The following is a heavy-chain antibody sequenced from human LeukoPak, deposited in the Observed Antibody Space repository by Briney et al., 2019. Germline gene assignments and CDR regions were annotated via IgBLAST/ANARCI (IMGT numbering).Heavy chain of an antibody. D-gene: IGHD1-26*01. CDR3: ARDVGADKSDEGP. V-gene: IGHV3-74*01. CDR2: ISNGGTNT. J-gene: IGHJ5*02. Sequence: GGSLRLSCTASGFTFSNFWMGWVRQAPGKGLVWVSRISNGGTNTIYADSYADSVKGRFTISRDNAKNTLYLQMNSLRAEDTAVYYCARDVGADKSDEGPWGQGTLVTVSS. CDR1: GFTFSNFW.